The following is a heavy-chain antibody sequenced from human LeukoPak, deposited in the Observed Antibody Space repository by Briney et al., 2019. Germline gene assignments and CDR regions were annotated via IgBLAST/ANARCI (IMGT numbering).Heavy chain of an antibody. D-gene: IGHD6-13*01. J-gene: IGHJ4*02. CDR2: IKQDGSEK. CDR3: ATAYSSSWYRGGLDY. CDR1: GFTFSSYW. Sequence: GGSLRLSCAASGFTFSSYWMSWVRQAPGKGLEWVANIKQDGSEKYYVDSVKGRFTISRDNAKNSLYLQMNSLRAEDTAVYYCATAYSSSWYRGGLDYWGQGTLVTVSS. V-gene: IGHV3-7*01.